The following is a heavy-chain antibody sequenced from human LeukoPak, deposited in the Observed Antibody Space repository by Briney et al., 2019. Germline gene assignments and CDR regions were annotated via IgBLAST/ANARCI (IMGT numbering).Heavy chain of an antibody. CDR1: VYTFTSYY. CDR2: INTRDGRT. V-gene: IGHV1-46*01. CDR3: ARATATGYSHGYGY. Sequence: GASVKVSCKASVYTFTSYYMYWVRQAPGQRLEWMGRINTRDGRTIYAQKIQGRVTMTRDTSTSTVDKELSSLRSEDTAVYYCARATATGYSHGYGYWGQGTLVTVSS. J-gene: IGHJ4*02. D-gene: IGHD5-12*01.